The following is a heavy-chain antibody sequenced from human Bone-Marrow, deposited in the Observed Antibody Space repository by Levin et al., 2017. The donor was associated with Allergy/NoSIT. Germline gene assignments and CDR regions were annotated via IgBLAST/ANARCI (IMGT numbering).Heavy chain of an antibody. Sequence: GESLKISCAASGFTFSDYYMSWIRQAPGKGLEWVSFISESGGSIFYADSVRGRFTVSRDTANNSLYLLINNLRSEDTGVYYCARGCSSPDYWGQGTQVTVSS. V-gene: IGHV3-11*01. J-gene: IGHJ4*02. CDR2: ISESGGSI. D-gene: IGHD6-13*01. CDR3: ARGCSSPDY. CDR1: GFTFSDYY.